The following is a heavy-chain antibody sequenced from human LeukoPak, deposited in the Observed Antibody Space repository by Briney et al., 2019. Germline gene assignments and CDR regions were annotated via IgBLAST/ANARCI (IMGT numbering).Heavy chain of an antibody. Sequence: SETLSLACTVSGGSISSHYWSWIRQPPGKTLEWIGYIYYSGSTNYNPSLRSRVTISVDSSKNQFSLKLSSVTAADTAVYYCARGSGQWGFDSWGQGTLVTVSS. CDR1: GGSISSHY. CDR3: ARGSGQWGFDS. J-gene: IGHJ4*02. D-gene: IGHD3-10*01. V-gene: IGHV4-59*11. CDR2: IYYSGST.